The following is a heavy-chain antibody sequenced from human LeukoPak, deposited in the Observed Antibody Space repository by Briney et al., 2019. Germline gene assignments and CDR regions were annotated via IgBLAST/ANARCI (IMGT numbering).Heavy chain of an antibody. D-gene: IGHD5-18*01. CDR2: IKQDGSEK. J-gene: IGHJ1*01. Sequence: GGSLRLSCAASGFTFSSFWMSWVRQAPGKGLEWVANIKQDGSEKYYVDSVKGRFTISRDNAKNSVYLQMNSLRAEDTAVYYCAKDRAMARGEYFQPWGQGTLVT. V-gene: IGHV3-7*03. CDR1: GFTFSSFW. CDR3: AKDRAMARGEYFQP.